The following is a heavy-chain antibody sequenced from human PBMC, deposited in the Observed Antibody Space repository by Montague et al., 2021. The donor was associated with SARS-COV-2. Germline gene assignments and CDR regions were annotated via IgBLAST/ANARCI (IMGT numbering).Heavy chain of an antibody. CDR1: GGSFSGYY. J-gene: IGHJ5*02. CDR3: ARLGPGPQGEES. V-gene: IGHV4-34*01. D-gene: IGHD3-16*01. Sequence: SETLSLTCAVYGGSFSGYYWTWIRQAPGKGLEWIGEITHRGSTTYNPSLESRVTISVDTSKKQFSLKLRSVTAADTAVYHCARLGPGPQGEESWGQGTVVIVSS. CDR2: ITHRGST.